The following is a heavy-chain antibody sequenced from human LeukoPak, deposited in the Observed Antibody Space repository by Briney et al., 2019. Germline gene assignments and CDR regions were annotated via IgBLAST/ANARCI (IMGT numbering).Heavy chain of an antibody. Sequence: ASVKVSCKASGYTFTSYCISWVRQAPGQGLEWMGWISPYNGNTNYAQKLQGRVTMTTDTSTSTVYMELRSLRSDDTAVYYCARDPGGDASAPPFDYWGQGTLVTVSS. J-gene: IGHJ4*02. CDR3: ARDPGGDASAPPFDY. D-gene: IGHD3-16*01. CDR1: GYTFTSYC. CDR2: ISPYNGNT. V-gene: IGHV1-18*01.